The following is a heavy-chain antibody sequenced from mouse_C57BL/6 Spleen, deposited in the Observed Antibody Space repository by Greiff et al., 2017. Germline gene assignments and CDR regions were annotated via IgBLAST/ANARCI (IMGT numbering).Heavy chain of an antibody. V-gene: IGHV5-17*01. CDR3: ARGMHSSGYFDY. CDR1: GFTFSDYG. D-gene: IGHD3-2*02. Sequence: EVHLVESGGGLVKPGGSLKLSCAASGFTFSDYGMHWVRQAPEKGLDWVAYISSGSSTIYYADTVKGRFTISRDNAKNTLFLQMTSLRSEDTAMYYCARGMHSSGYFDYWGQGTTLTVSS. CDR2: ISSGSSTI. J-gene: IGHJ2*01.